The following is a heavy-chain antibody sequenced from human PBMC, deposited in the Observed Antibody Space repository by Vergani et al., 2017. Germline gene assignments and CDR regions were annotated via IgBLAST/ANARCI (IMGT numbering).Heavy chain of an antibody. V-gene: IGHV3-7*03. J-gene: IGHJ4*02. Sequence: EVQLVESGGGLVQPGGSLRLSCAASGFTFSSYWMSWVRQAPGKGLEWVANIKQDGSEKYYVDSVKGRFTISRDNAKNSLYLQMNSPRAEDTAVYYCALDPSSWKSPFDYWGQGTLVTVSS. CDR1: GFTFSSYW. CDR3: ALDPSSWKSPFDY. CDR2: IKQDGSEK. D-gene: IGHD6-13*01.